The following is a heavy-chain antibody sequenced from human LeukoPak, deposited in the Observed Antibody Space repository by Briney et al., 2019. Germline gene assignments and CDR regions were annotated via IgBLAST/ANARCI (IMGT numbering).Heavy chain of an antibody. Sequence: GGSLRLSCAASGFTFSIYSMNWVRQAPGKGLEWVSSISSSSSYIYYADSVKGRFTISRDNAKNSLYLQMNSLRAEDTAVYYCARGPYDSSGYYYVVYFQHWGQGTLVTVSS. CDR2: ISSSSSYI. V-gene: IGHV3-21*01. D-gene: IGHD3-22*01. J-gene: IGHJ1*01. CDR1: GFTFSIYS. CDR3: ARGPYDSSGYYYVVYFQH.